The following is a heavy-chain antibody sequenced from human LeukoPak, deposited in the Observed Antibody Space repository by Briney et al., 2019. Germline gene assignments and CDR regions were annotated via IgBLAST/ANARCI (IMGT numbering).Heavy chain of an antibody. J-gene: IGHJ3*02. Sequence: GGSLRLSCAASGFTFSSYSMNWGRQAPGEGLEWVSYISSSSSTIYYADSVKGRFTISRDNAKNSLYLQMNSLRAEDTAVYYCARATRGMVYAYNAFDIWGQGTMVTVSS. V-gene: IGHV3-48*01. CDR2: ISSSSSTI. D-gene: IGHD2-8*01. CDR1: GFTFSSYS. CDR3: ARATRGMVYAYNAFDI.